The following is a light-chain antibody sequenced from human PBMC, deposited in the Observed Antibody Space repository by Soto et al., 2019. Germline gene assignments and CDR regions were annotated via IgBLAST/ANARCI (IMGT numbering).Light chain of an antibody. CDR2: DVS. CDR3: SSYTSSSSVV. V-gene: IGLV2-14*03. Sequence: QSALTQPASVSGSPGQSITISCTGTSSDVGGYNYVSWYQLHPGKPPKLMIYDVSIRLSGVSNRFSGSKSGNTASLTISGLQSEDETDYYCSSYTSSSSVVFGVGTMLTVL. CDR1: SSDVGGYNY. J-gene: IGLJ2*01.